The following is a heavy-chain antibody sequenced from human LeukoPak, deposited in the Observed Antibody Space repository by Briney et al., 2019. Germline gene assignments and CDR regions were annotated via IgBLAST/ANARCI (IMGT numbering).Heavy chain of an antibody. CDR2: IIPIFGTA. CDR1: GGTFSSYA. CDR3: TRGLTPRPPDY. D-gene: IGHD3-9*01. V-gene: IGHV1-69*05. J-gene: IGHJ4*02. Sequence: ASVKVSCKASGGTFSSYAISWVRQAPGQGLEWMGGIIPIFGTANYAQNLQGRVTMTRDTSTSTAYMELRSLRSDDTAVYYCTRGLTPRPPDYWGQGTLVTVSS.